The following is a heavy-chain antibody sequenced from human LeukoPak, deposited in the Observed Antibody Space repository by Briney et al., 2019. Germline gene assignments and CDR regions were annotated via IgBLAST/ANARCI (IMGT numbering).Heavy chain of an antibody. D-gene: IGHD3-10*01. CDR2: ISSNGGST. J-gene: IGHJ4*02. CDR1: GFTFSSYA. Sequence: AGGSLRLSCAASGFTFSSYAMHWVRQAPGKGLEYVSAISSNGGSTYYADSVKGRFTISRDNSKNTLYLQMSSLRAEDTAVYYCVKEGGSGSYRDLDYWGQGTLVTVSS. CDR3: VKEGGSGSYRDLDY. V-gene: IGHV3-64D*06.